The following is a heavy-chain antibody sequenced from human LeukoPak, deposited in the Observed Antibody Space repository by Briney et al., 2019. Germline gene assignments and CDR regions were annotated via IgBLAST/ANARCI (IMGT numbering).Heavy chain of an antibody. CDR1: GYTFTSYD. CDR3: AREDYYYYMDV. J-gene: IGHJ6*03. V-gene: IGHV1-8*03. CDR2: MNPNSGNT. Sequence: ASVTVSCKASGYTFTSYDINWVRQAPGQGLEWMGWMNPNSGNTVYAQKFQGRVTITRNNSKSKAYMEVSSLRSEDTAVYYCAREDYYYYMDVWGKGTTVTVSS.